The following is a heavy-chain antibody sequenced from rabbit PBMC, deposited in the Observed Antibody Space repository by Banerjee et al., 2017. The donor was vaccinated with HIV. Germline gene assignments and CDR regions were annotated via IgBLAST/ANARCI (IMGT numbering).Heavy chain of an antibody. CDR2: IYAGSSGST. CDR3: ARDLAGVIGWNFNL. J-gene: IGHJ4*01. CDR1: GFSFSGSYW. Sequence: QSLEESGGDLVKPGASLTLTCTASGFSFSGSYWIYWVRQAPGKGLEWIACIYAGSSGSTYYATWAKGRFTISKTSSTTVTLQMTSLTAADTATYFCARDLAGVIGWNFNLWGQGTLVTVS. D-gene: IGHD4-1*01. V-gene: IGHV1S40*01.